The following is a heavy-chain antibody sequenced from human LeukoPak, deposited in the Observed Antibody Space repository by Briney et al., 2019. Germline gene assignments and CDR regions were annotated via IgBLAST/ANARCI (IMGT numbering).Heavy chain of an antibody. CDR2: INPNSGGT. V-gene: IGHV1-2*02. Sequence: GASVKVSCKASGGTFSSYAISWVRQAPGQGLEWMGWINPNSGGTNYAQKFQGRVTMTRDTSISTAYRELSRLRSDDTAVYYCASNRVPDAFDIWGQGTMVTVSS. CDR3: ASNRVPDAFDI. J-gene: IGHJ3*02. CDR1: GGTFSSYA. D-gene: IGHD1-14*01.